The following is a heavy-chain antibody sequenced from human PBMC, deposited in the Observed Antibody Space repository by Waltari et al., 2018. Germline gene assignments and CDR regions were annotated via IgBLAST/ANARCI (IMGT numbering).Heavy chain of an antibody. J-gene: IGHJ4*02. CDR1: GFTFSSYW. D-gene: IGHD2-21*01. Sequence: EVQLVESGGGLVQPGGSLRLSCAASGFTFSSYWMHWVRQAPGKGLVWVSRINSDGSSMRDADSVKGRFTISRDNAKNTLYLQMNSLRAEDTAVYYCARGDAVIDSLIYYWGQGTLVTVSS. CDR2: INSDGSSM. CDR3: ARGDAVIDSLIYY. V-gene: IGHV3-74*01.